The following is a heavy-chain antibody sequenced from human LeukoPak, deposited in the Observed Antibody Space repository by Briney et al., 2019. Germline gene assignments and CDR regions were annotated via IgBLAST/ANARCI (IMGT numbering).Heavy chain of an antibody. CDR1: GFTFSSYA. CDR3: ATGYSSSWSETYYFDY. Sequence: GGSLRLSCXXSGFTFSSYAMSWVRQAPGKGLEWVSAISGSGGSTYYADSVKGRFTISRDNSKNTLYLQMNSLRAEDTAVYYCATGYSSSWSETYYFDYWGQGTLVTVSS. D-gene: IGHD6-13*01. V-gene: IGHV3-23*01. CDR2: ISGSGGST. J-gene: IGHJ4*02.